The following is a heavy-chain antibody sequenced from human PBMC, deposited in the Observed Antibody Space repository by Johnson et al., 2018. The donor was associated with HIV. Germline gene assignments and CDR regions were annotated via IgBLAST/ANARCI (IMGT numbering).Heavy chain of an antibody. D-gene: IGHD6-19*01. Sequence: QMHLVESGGGVVQPGRSLRLSCAASGFTFSSYAMHWVRQAPGKGLEWVAVISYDGSYQYYADSAKGRFTISSDNSKNTLYLQMNSLRAEDTAVYYCARDIIAVAGYDAFDIWGQGTMVTVSS. V-gene: IGHV3-30*04. CDR1: GFTFSSYA. CDR2: ISYDGSYQ. J-gene: IGHJ3*02. CDR3: ARDIIAVAGYDAFDI.